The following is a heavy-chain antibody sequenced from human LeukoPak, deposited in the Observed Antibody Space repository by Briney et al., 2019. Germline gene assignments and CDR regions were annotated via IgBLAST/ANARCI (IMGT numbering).Heavy chain of an antibody. V-gene: IGHV1-69*13. CDR1: GGTFSSYG. CDR3: ASGRVDGYNSAELEY. Sequence: ASVKVSCKASGGTFSSYGISWVRQAPGQGLEWMGGIIPAFGTANYAQKFQGRVTISADESTGTAYMELSSLRSEDTAVYYCASGRVDGYNSAELEYWGQGTLVTVSS. D-gene: IGHD5-24*01. J-gene: IGHJ4*02. CDR2: IIPAFGTA.